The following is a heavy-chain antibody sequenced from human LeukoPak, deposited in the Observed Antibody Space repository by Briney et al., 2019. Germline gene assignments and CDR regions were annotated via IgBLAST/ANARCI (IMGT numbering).Heavy chain of an antibody. CDR1: GYTFTDYY. J-gene: IGHJ4*02. D-gene: IGHD3-22*01. CDR2: IIPIFGTA. CDR3: ARGPYYYDSSGSFDY. Sequence: GASVKVSCKASGYTFTDYYIHWVRQAPGQGLEWMGGIIPIFGTANYAQKFQGRVTITADESTSTAYMELSSLRSEDTAVYYCARGPYYYDSSGSFDYWGQGTLVTVSS. V-gene: IGHV1-69*13.